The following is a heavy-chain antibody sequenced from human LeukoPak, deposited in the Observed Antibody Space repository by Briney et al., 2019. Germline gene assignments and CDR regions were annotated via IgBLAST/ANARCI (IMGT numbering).Heavy chain of an antibody. CDR1: GGSISSYY. Sequence: PSETLSLTCTVSGGSISSYYWSWIRQPAGKGLGWVGRIYTTGSTNYNPSLQSRLTMSVDTSKNQLSLKLSSVTAADTAVYYCARGTAGWFHPWGQGTLVTVSS. CDR3: ARGTAGWFHP. D-gene: IGHD1-14*01. V-gene: IGHV4-4*07. CDR2: IYTTGST. J-gene: IGHJ5*02.